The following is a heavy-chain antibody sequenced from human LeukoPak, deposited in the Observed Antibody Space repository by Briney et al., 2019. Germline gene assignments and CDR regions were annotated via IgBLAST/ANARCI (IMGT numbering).Heavy chain of an antibody. CDR3: ARDRDGSRSLFDP. CDR1: GYIFTGYY. J-gene: IGHJ5*02. D-gene: IGHD2-2*01. V-gene: IGHV1-2*02. CDR2: INPNSGDT. Sequence: GASVKVSCKASGYIFTGYYMYWVRQAPGQGLECVGWINPNSGDTNYAAKLQGRVTMTRDTSISTAYMELSRLRSDDTAVYYCARDRDGSRSLFDPWGQGTLVTVSS.